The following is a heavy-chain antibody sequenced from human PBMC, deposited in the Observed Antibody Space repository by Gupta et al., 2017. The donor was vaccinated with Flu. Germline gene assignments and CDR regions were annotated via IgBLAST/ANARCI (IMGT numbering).Heavy chain of an antibody. Sequence: EVQLLESGGGLVQPGGSLRLSCAASGFTFSSYAMSWVRQAPGKGLEWVSAISGSGGSTYYADSVKGRFTISRDNSKNTLYLQMNSLRAEDTAVYYCAKEGVYDFWSGYYANWFDPWGQGTLVTVSS. J-gene: IGHJ5*02. CDR2: ISGSGGST. CDR1: GFTFSSYA. D-gene: IGHD3-3*01. CDR3: AKEGVYDFWSGYYANWFDP. V-gene: IGHV3-23*01.